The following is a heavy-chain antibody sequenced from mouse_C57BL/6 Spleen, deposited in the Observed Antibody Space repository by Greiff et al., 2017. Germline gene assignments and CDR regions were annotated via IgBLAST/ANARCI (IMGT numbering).Heavy chain of an antibody. CDR2: IYPGSGST. Sequence: QVQLQQPGAELVKPGASVKMSCKASGYTFTSYWITWVKPRPGQGLEWIGDIYPGSGSTNYNEKFKSKATLTVDTSSSTAYMQLSSLTSEDSAVYYWARGGLYCYGSSYGYFDVWGTGTTVTVSS. CDR1: GYTFTSYW. V-gene: IGHV1-55*01. D-gene: IGHD1-1*01. J-gene: IGHJ1*03. CDR3: ARGGLYCYGSSYGYFDV.